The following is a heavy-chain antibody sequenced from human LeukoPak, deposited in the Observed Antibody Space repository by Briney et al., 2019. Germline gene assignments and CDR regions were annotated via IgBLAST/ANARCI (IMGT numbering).Heavy chain of an antibody. J-gene: IGHJ3*02. V-gene: IGHV1-18*01. CDR2: ISAYNGNT. CDR3: ARGIVGATPHSPDDAFDI. D-gene: IGHD1-26*01. CDR1: GYTFTSYG. Sequence: ASVKVSCKASGYTFTSYGISWVRQAPGQGLEWMGWISAYNGNTNYAQKLQGRVTMTTDTSTSTAYMELRSLRSDDTAVYYCARGIVGATPHSPDDAFDIWGQGTMVTVSS.